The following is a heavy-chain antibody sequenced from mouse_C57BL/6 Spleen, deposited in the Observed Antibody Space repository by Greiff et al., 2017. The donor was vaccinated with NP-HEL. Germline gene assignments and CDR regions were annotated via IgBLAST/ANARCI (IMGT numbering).Heavy chain of an antibody. CDR3: ASLYGSHPAWFAY. J-gene: IGHJ3*01. V-gene: IGHV14-2*01. CDR2: IDPEDGET. D-gene: IGHD1-1*01. Sequence: EVQLQQSGAELVKPGASVKLSCTASGFNIKDYYMHWVKQRTEQGLEWIGRIDPEDGETKIAPKFQGKATITADTSSNTAYLQLSSLTSEDTAVYYCASLYGSHPAWFAYWGQGTLVTVSA. CDR1: GFNIKDYY.